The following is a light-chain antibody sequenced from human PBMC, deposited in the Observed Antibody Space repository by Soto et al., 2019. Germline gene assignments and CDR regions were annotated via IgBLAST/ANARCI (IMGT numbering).Light chain of an antibody. V-gene: IGKV3-11*01. CDR1: QSVSRF. CDR2: GVS. J-gene: IGKJ4*01. Sequence: ETVLTQSPATLSLSPGERATLSCRASQSVSRFFAWYQQKPGQAPRLLIYGVSNRATGVPPRFSGSGSGTDFTLSISSLEPEDSAVYYCQQRFTWPLTFGGGPKVEIK. CDR3: QQRFTWPLT.